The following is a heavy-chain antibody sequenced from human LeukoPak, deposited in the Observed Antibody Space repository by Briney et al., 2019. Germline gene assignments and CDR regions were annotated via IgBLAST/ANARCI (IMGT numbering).Heavy chain of an antibody. CDR1: GFTFSSHW. CDR3: AKDLYVWGSYRYNQYFDY. J-gene: IGHJ4*02. CDR2: INSDGSNI. Sequence: GGSLRLSCAASGFTFSSHWMHWVRQAPGKGLVWVSRINSDGSNISYADSVKGRFTISRDNAKNTLYLQMNSLRAEDTAVYYCAKDLYVWGSYRYNQYFDYWGQGTLVTVSS. V-gene: IGHV3-74*01. D-gene: IGHD3-16*02.